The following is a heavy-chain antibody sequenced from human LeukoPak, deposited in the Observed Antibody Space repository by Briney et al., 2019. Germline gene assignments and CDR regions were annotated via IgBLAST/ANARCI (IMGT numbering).Heavy chain of an antibody. Sequence: PGGSLRLSCAASGFTFSSYGMYWVRQAPGKGLEWEAVIWYDGSNKYYADSVKGRFTISRDNSKNTLYLQMNSLRAEDTALYYCARDRDGYNYVDYWGQGTLVIVSS. CDR3: ARDRDGYNYVDY. V-gene: IGHV3-33*01. D-gene: IGHD5-24*01. CDR2: IWYDGSNK. J-gene: IGHJ4*02. CDR1: GFTFSSYG.